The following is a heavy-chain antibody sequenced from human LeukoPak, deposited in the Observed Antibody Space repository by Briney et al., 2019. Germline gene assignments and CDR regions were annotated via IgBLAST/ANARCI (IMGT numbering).Heavy chain of an antibody. J-gene: IGHJ5*02. D-gene: IGHD4-23*01. CDR3: AREGGNLVYPASSWFDP. CDR1: GYTFTSYG. Sequence: ASVKVSCKASGYTFTSYGISWVRQAPGQGLEWMGWISAYNGNTNYAQKLQGRVTMTTDTSTSTAYMELRSLRSDDTAVYYCAREGGNLVYPASSWFDPWGQGTLVTVSS. CDR2: ISAYNGNT. V-gene: IGHV1-18*01.